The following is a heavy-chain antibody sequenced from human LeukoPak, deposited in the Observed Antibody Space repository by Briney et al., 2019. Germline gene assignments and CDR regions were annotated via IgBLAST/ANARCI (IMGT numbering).Heavy chain of an antibody. CDR3: ASGHDWVEYYFDY. CDR1: GFTFGSYA. D-gene: IGHD5-12*01. J-gene: IGHJ4*02. V-gene: IGHV3-23*01. Sequence: GGSLRLSCAVSGFTFGSYAMGWVRQAPGKGLEWVSAISGSGTGTYYADSVKGRFTISRDNSKNTLYLHMNSLRAEDTAVYYCASGHDWVEYYFDYWGQGTLVTVSS. CDR2: ISGSGTGT.